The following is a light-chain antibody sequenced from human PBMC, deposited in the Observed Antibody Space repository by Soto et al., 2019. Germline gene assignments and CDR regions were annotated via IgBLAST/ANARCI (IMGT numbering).Light chain of an antibody. CDR3: FLSYSGALV. Sequence: QAVVTQEPSLTVSPGGTVTLTCGSSTGTVTSGHYPFWFQQKPGQAPRTLIYDTSNKHSWTPARFSGSLLGGRAALTLSGAQPEDEAEYCCFLSYSGALVFGGGTKVTVL. J-gene: IGLJ3*02. CDR2: DTS. V-gene: IGLV7-46*01. CDR1: TGTVTSGHY.